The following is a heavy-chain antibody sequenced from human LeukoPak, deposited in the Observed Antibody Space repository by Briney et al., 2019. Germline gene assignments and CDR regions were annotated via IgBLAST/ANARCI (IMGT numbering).Heavy chain of an antibody. V-gene: IGHV4-59*12. Sequence: SETLSLTCTVSGGSISSYYWSWIRQPPGKGLEWIGYIYYSGSTNYNPSLKSRVTISVDTSKNQFSLKLSSVTAADTAVYYCARGWYDSSGYYWYFDYWGQGTLVTVSS. D-gene: IGHD3-22*01. CDR1: GGSISSYY. J-gene: IGHJ4*02. CDR3: ARGWYDSSGYYWYFDY. CDR2: IYYSGST.